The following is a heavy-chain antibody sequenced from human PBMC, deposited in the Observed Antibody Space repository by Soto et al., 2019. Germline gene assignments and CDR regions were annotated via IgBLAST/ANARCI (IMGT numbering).Heavy chain of an antibody. CDR3: ATSYGNAWYTY. CDR2: ISSDNGNT. V-gene: IGHV1-18*01. Sequence: GGSVKVCCKASGYSFTTYGISWLRQAPGQGLEWLGWISSDNGNTRYAQRFRGRVSMTTETSTTTIYMELGSLTSVTVADTAVYYCATSYGNAWYTYWGQGTQVTVSS. J-gene: IGHJ4*02. D-gene: IGHD6-13*01. CDR1: GYSFTTYG.